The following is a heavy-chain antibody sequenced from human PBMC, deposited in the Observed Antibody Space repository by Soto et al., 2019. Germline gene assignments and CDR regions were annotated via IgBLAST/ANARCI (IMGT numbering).Heavy chain of an antibody. CDR2: VSGSGETT. CDR1: GFTFSTFA. V-gene: IGHV3-23*01. D-gene: IGHD3-10*01. J-gene: IGHJ4*01. Sequence: GGSLRLSCAASGFTFSTFAMSWVRQAPGKGLEWVSSVSGSGETTYYADSVKGRFTISRDNSKNTLWLQMNSLRAEDTAVYYCAKDSNFYGSGSYYVYWGHGTLVNVSS. CDR3: AKDSNFYGSGSYYVY.